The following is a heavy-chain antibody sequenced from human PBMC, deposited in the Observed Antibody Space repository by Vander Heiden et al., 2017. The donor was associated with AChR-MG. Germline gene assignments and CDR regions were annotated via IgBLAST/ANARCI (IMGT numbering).Heavy chain of an antibody. J-gene: IGHJ6*02. CDR2: IYYSGST. CDR3: ARPSYSSSWYKAPPMDV. D-gene: IGHD6-13*01. V-gene: IGHV4-39*01. CDR1: GGSISSSSYY. Sequence: QLQLQESGPGLVKPSETLSLTCTVSGGSISSSSYYWGWIRQPPGKGLEWIGSIYYSGSTYYNPSLKSRVTISVDTSKNQFSLKLSSVTAADTAVYYCARPSYSSSWYKAPPMDVWGQGTTVTVSS.